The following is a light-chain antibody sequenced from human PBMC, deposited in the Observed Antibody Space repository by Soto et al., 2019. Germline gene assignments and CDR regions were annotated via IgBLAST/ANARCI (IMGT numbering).Light chain of an antibody. CDR1: ESISRDY. CDR2: GAS. V-gene: IGKV3D-15*01. Sequence: EIVLTQSPGTLSLSPGQRATLSCRASESISRDYLAWYQQRLGQAPRLLIYGASSGATGIPDRFSGSGSGTEFTLTISSLQSEDFAVYYCQQYNNWPDTFGGGTKVDIK. CDR3: QQYNNWPDT. J-gene: IGKJ4*01.